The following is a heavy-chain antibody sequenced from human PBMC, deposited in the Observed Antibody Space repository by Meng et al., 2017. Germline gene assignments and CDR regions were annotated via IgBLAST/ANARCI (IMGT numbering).Heavy chain of an antibody. Sequence: ASVKVSCKASGYTFTSYYMHWVRQAPGQGLEWMGIINPSGGSTSYAQKFQGRVTMTRDTSTSTVYMELSSLRSEDTAVYYCARERAYPSTGGNAFDIWGQGTMVTVSS. CDR3: ARERAYPSTGGNAFDI. V-gene: IGHV1-46*01. CDR2: INPSGGST. D-gene: IGHD4-17*01. CDR1: GYTFTSYY. J-gene: IGHJ3*02.